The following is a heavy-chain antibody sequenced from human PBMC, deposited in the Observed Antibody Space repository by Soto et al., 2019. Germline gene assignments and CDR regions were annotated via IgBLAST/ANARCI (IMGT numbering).Heavy chain of an antibody. CDR3: ARGSTSIFAPDP. V-gene: IGHV1-8*01. J-gene: IGHJ5*02. D-gene: IGHD3-3*01. CDR1: GYTFTSYD. Sequence: ASVKVSCKASGYTFTSYDINWVRQAAGQGLEWMGWMNSNSGNTGCAQKFQGRVTMTRNTSISTAYMELSSLRSEDTAVYYCARGSTSIFAPDPWGQGTLVTVSS. CDR2: MNSNSGNT.